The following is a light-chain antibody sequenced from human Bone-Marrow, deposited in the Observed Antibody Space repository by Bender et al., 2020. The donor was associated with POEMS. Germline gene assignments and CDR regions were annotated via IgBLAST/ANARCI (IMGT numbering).Light chain of an antibody. CDR1: GSDVGNYNH. V-gene: IGLV2-14*01. CDR3: SSYAVNNRYV. J-gene: IGLJ1*01. Sequence: QSALAQPASVSGSPGQSITISCTGTGSDVGNYNHVCWYQHHPGKAPKLLIHDVTHRPSGVSNRFSGSRSGNTASLTISGLRADDEADFYCSSYAVNNRYVFGTGTRVTVL. CDR2: DVT.